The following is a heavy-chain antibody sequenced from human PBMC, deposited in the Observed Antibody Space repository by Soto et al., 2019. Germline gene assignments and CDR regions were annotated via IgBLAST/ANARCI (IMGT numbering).Heavy chain of an antibody. CDR3: ARYRYGYSYFDY. J-gene: IGHJ4*02. V-gene: IGHV1-69*12. D-gene: IGHD5-18*01. Sequence: QVQLVQSGAEVKKPGSSVKVSCKASGGTFSSYAISWVRQAPGQGLEWMGGIIPIFGTANYAQKFQGRVTITADESTRTASMELSSLRSEDTAVYYCARYRYGYSYFDYWGQGTLVTVSS. CDR1: GGTFSSYA. CDR2: IIPIFGTA.